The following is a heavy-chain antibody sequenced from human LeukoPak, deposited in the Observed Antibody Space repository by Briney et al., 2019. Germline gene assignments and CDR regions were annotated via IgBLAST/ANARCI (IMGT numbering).Heavy chain of an antibody. CDR1: GFTFSSYS. D-gene: IGHD1-26*01. Sequence: GGSLRLSCAASGFTFSSYSMNWVRQAPGKGLEWVSSISSSSYIYYADSVKGRFTISRDDAKNSLYLQMNSLRAEDTAVYYCARVGLYSGSYQGLSWGQGTLVTVSS. V-gene: IGHV3-21*01. CDR3: ARVGLYSGSYQGLS. CDR2: ISSSSYI. J-gene: IGHJ5*02.